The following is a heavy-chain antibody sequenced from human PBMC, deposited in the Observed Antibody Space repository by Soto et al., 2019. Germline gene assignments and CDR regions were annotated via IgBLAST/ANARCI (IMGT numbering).Heavy chain of an antibody. CDR2: IYYSGST. D-gene: IGHD2-8*01. V-gene: IGHV4-31*03. CDR3: ARGVAPMVYAIRGAWFDP. CDR1: GGSISSGGYY. J-gene: IGHJ5*02. Sequence: SETLSLACTVSGGSISSGGYYWSWIRQHPGKGLEWIGYIYYSGSTYYNPSLKSRVTISVDTSKNQFSLKLSSVTAADTAVYYCARGVAPMVYAIRGAWFDPWGQGTLVTVSS.